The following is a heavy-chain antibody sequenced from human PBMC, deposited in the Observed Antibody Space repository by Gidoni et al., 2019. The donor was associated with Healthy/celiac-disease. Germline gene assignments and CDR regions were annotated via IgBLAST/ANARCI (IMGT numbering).Heavy chain of an antibody. CDR1: GGSISSSSYY. J-gene: IGHJ4*02. V-gene: IGHV4-39*07. CDR3: ARALRGVIVPDFDY. D-gene: IGHD3-16*02. Sequence: QLQLQESGPGLVKPSETLSLTCTVSGGSISSSSYYWGWIRQPPGKGLEWIGSIYYSGSTYYNPSLKSRVTISVDTSKNQFSLKLSSVTAADTAVYYCARALRGVIVPDFDYWGQGTLVTVSS. CDR2: IYYSGST.